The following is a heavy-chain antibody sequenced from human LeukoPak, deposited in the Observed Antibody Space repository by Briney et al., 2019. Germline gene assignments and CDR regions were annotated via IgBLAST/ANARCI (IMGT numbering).Heavy chain of an antibody. Sequence: PGGSLRLSCAASGFTFSSYAMSWVRQAPGKGLEWVSAISGSGGSTYYADSVKGRFTISRDNSKNTLYLQMNSLRAEDTAVYYCAKVGVVKTLYYYYMDVWGKGTTVTVSS. CDR2: ISGSGGST. CDR1: GFTFSSYA. J-gene: IGHJ6*03. D-gene: IGHD2-15*01. V-gene: IGHV3-23*01. CDR3: AKVGVVKTLYYYYMDV.